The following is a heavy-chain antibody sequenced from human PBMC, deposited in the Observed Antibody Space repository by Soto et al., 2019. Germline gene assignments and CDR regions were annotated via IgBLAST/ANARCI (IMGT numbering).Heavy chain of an antibody. J-gene: IGHJ4*02. CDR3: ARMKGYGSEYFFDY. Sequence: GASVKVSCKASGYSFTRYTVHWVRQAPGQGLEWMAMINPSGGTTYYVQSFEGRVTLTSDTSTSTVFMGLSSLRSEDTAVYYCARMKGYGSEYFFDYWGQGTLVTVSS. D-gene: IGHD2-15*01. V-gene: IGHV1-46*01. CDR2: INPSGGTT. CDR1: GYSFTRYT.